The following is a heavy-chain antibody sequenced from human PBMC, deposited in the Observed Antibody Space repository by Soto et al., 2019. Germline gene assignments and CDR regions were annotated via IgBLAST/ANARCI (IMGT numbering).Heavy chain of an antibody. J-gene: IGHJ3*02. CDR1: GGSISSGGYY. D-gene: IGHD3-3*01. V-gene: IGHV4-31*03. CDR3: ASRAIGITIYDAFDI. Sequence: QVQLQESGPGLVKPSQTLSLTCTVSGGSISSGGYYWSWIRQHPGKGLEWIGYIYYSGSTYYNPSLKTRVTISVDTSKNQFSLKLSSVTAADTAVYYCASRAIGITIYDAFDIWGQGTMVTVSS. CDR2: IYYSGST.